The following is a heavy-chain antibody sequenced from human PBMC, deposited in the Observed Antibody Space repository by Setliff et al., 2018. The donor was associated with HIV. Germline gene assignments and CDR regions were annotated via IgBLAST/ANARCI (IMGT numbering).Heavy chain of an antibody. Sequence: SETLSLTCTVSGGSIRNEDYFWSWIRQAPGKGLEWFGWIYYSGNTRNNPSLKSRVPISLDTSKNRFSLQLTSVTAADTAVYYCVRDDYGYNGKGFDYWGPGTLVTVSS. CDR3: VRDDYGYNGKGFDY. V-gene: IGHV4-61*08. CDR1: GGSIRNEDYF. CDR2: IYYSGNT. J-gene: IGHJ4*02. D-gene: IGHD4-17*01.